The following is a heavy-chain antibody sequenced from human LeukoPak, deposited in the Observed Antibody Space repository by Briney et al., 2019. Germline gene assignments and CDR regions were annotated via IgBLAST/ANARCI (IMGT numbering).Heavy chain of an antibody. J-gene: IGHJ6*03. CDR2: INWNGGST. CDR1: GFTFDDYG. V-gene: IGHV3-20*04. Sequence: GGSLRLSCAASGFTFDDYGMSWVRQAPGKGLEWVSGINWNGGSTGYADSVKGRFTISRDNSKNTLYLQMNSLRAEDTAVYYCARHGSITMVRGRLRYYYMDVWGKGTTVTISS. D-gene: IGHD3-10*01. CDR3: ARHGSITMVRGRLRYYYMDV.